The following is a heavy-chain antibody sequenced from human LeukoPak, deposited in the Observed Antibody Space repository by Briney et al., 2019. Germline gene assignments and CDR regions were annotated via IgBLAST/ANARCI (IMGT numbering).Heavy chain of an antibody. D-gene: IGHD2-15*01. CDR2: ISYDGSIN. J-gene: IGHJ4*02. Sequence: PGRSLRLSCAASGFTFNSYAVHWVRQAPGKGPEWVAVISYDGSINFYSASVKGRFTISRDNSKNTLYLQMNSLRADDMALYFCARDRRYCSGGSCYFDYFFDYWGQGTLVTVSS. CDR1: GFTFNSYA. CDR3: ARDRRYCSGGSCYFDYFFDY. V-gene: IGHV3-30*04.